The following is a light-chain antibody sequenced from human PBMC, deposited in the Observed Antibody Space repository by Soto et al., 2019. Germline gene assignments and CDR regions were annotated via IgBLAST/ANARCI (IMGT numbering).Light chain of an antibody. V-gene: IGKV1-5*01. CDR2: DAS. CDR1: QSISRS. CDR3: PQYNSYLLP. J-gene: IGKJ3*01. Sequence: DIQMTQSPSTLSASVGDRVTITCRASQSISRSLAWYQQKPGKAPNLLIYDASSLESGVPARFSRSGFAREFTVTVSSLQPDEFATYYCPQYNSYLLPFGPGATVDIK.